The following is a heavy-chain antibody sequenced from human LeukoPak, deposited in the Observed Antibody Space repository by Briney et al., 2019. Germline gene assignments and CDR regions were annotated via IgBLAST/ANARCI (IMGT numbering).Heavy chain of an antibody. CDR3: ARDRLVSNFLGYYYYGMDV. CDR1: GFTFSSYW. CDR2: IKQDGSEK. J-gene: IGHJ6*02. D-gene: IGHD4-11*01. V-gene: IGHV3-7*01. Sequence: PGGSLRLSRAASGFTFSSYWMSWVRQAPGKGLEWVANIKQDGSEKYYVDSVKGRFTISRDNAKNSLYLQMNSLRAEDTAVYYCARDRLVSNFLGYYYYGMDVWGQGTTVTVSS.